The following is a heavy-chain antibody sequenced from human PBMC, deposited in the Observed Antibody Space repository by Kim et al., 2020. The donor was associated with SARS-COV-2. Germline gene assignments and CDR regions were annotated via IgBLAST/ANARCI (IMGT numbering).Heavy chain of an antibody. D-gene: IGHD6-19*01. CDR2: ITYDGSQQ. J-gene: IGHJ4*01. Sequence: GGSLRLSCAASGFSFSDYAMHWVRQAPGKGLEWVALITYDGSQQYYTDSVKGRFTISRDNSRNTLSLQMSSLGDEDTAVYYCSRENRGWYPAYWGHGAQVTFSA. V-gene: IGHV3-30*04. CDR3: SRENRGWYPAY. CDR1: GFSFSDYA.